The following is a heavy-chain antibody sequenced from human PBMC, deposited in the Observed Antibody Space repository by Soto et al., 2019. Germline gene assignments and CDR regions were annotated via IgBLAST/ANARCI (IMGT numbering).Heavy chain of an antibody. Sequence: PGGSLRLSCAASGFTFSSYSMNWVRQAPGKGLEWVSSISSSSSYIYYADSVKGRFTISRDNAKNSLYLQMNSLRAEDTAVYYCAASSFFGVVTKESKQNWFALWGQGTLVTVSS. CDR2: ISSSSSYI. V-gene: IGHV3-21*01. CDR3: AASSFFGVVTKESKQNWFAL. D-gene: IGHD3-3*01. J-gene: IGHJ5*02. CDR1: GFTFSSYS.